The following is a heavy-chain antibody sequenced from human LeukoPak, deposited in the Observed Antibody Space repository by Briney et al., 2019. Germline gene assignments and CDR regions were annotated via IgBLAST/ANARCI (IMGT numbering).Heavy chain of an antibody. J-gene: IGHJ5*02. D-gene: IGHD2-15*01. CDR1: GYSFTGYY. V-gene: IGHV1-2*02. CDR3: ARAGAVVDNWFDP. Sequence: ASVKVSCKASGYSFTGYYMHWVRQAPGQGLEWMGWINPNSGDTKYAQKLQGRVTMTRDTSISTAYMELTRLRSDDTAVYYCARAGAVVDNWFDPWGQGTLVTVSS. CDR2: INPNSGDT.